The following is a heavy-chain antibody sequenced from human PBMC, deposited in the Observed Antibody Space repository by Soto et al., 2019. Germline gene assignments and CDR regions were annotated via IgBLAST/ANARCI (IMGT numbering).Heavy chain of an antibody. J-gene: IGHJ5*02. Sequence: QVQLQESGPGLVEPSQTLSLTCTVSGASIDSGGLYWSWIRQHPVKGLEWIGYVYFSGNTYYNPSLKSRLSMSVDTSKNQFSLKLRSVTAADTAVYFCARGRSTYGRLSAWGQGILVTVSS. D-gene: IGHD3-10*02. CDR2: VYFSGNT. CDR1: GASIDSGGLY. CDR3: ARGRSTYGRLSA. V-gene: IGHV4-31*03.